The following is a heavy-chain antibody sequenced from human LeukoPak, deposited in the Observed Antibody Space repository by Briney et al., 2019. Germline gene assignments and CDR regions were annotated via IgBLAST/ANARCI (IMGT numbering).Heavy chain of an antibody. CDR3: AKATGYSSGNFDY. D-gene: IGHD6-25*01. Sequence: GGSLRLSCAASGFTFSSYAMSWVRQAPGKGLEWVSAISGSGGSTYYADSVKGRFTISRDNSKNTLYLKMNSLRAEDTAVYYCAKATGYSSGNFDYWGQGTLVTVSS. J-gene: IGHJ4*02. V-gene: IGHV3-23*01. CDR1: GFTFSSYA. CDR2: ISGSGGST.